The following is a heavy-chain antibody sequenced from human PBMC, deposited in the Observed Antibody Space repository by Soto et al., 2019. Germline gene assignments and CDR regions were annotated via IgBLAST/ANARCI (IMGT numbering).Heavy chain of an antibody. J-gene: IGHJ5*02. CDR2: IYYSGST. CDR3: ATPYPHTMVRGVDWFDP. Sequence: PSETLSLTCTVSGGSISSYYWSWIRQPPGKGLEWIGYIYYSGSTNYNPSLKSRVTVSVDTSKNQFSLKLSSVTAADTAVYYCATPYPHTMVRGVDWFDPWGQGTLVTVSS. D-gene: IGHD3-10*01. V-gene: IGHV4-59*01. CDR1: GGSISSYY.